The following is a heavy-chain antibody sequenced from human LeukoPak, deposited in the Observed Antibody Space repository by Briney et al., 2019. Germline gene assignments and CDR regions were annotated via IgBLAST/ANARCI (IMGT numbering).Heavy chain of an antibody. Sequence: GGSLRLSCAASGFTFSSYSMNWVRQAPGKGLEWVSSISSSSSYIYYADSVKGRFTISRDNAKNSLYLQMNSLRAEDTAVYYCARVHYDFWSGYYDYYYYYMDVWGKRTTVTVSS. D-gene: IGHD3-3*01. V-gene: IGHV3-21*01. CDR3: ARVHYDFWSGYYDYYYYYMDV. CDR1: GFTFSSYS. J-gene: IGHJ6*03. CDR2: ISSSSSYI.